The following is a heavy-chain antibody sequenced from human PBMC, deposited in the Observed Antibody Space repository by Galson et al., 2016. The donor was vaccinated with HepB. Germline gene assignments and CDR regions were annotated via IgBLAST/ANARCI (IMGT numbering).Heavy chain of an antibody. Sequence: QSGAEVKKPGESLKISCQASGYSFPTYWIGWVRQVPGKGLEWLGVIYPGDPNTRYNPSFQGQVTIPADKSTRTAYVQWSTLMASYTAMYYCARHLLHSYGKGDFDYWGQGTLVTVSS. CDR1: GYSFPTYW. CDR2: IYPGDPNT. J-gene: IGHJ4*02. CDR3: ARHLLHSYGKGDFDY. D-gene: IGHD5-18*01. V-gene: IGHV5-51*01.